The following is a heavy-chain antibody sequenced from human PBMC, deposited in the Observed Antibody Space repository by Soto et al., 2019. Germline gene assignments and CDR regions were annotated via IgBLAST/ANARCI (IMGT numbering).Heavy chain of an antibody. D-gene: IGHD3-22*01. V-gene: IGHV3-23*01. CDR3: AKNRGILMTVES. J-gene: IGHJ4*02. Sequence: GGSLRLSCVASGFSFSSYEMNCVRQAPGKGLEWVSAIGDGGDTTYYADSVKGRFTISRDNSKNTLYLQMDSLRAEDTAVYYCAKNRGILMTVESWGPGTLVTVSS. CDR2: IGDGGDTT. CDR1: GFSFSSYE.